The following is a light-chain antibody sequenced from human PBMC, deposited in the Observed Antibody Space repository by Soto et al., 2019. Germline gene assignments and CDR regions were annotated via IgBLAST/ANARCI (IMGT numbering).Light chain of an antibody. CDR1: SSDVGGYNY. Sequence: QSVLTQPASVSGSPGQSITISCTGTSSDVGGYNYVSWYQQHPGKAPKLMIYDVSNRPSGVSNRFSGSKSGNTASLTISGLQAEDEADYYCSSYTSSSTFWVFGGGTKPPS. V-gene: IGLV2-14*01. J-gene: IGLJ3*02. CDR2: DVS. CDR3: SSYTSSSTFWV.